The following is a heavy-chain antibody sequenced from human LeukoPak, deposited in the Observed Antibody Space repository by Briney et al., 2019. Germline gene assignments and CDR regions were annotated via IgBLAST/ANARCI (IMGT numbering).Heavy chain of an antibody. V-gene: IGHV4-4*07. CDR3: AKIPSGSYNQYEY. Sequence: PSETLSLTCTVSGGSISSHYWTWIRQPAENGLEWIGRIHSSGSTNYNPSLESRATMSVDTSRNQFSLRLSSVTAADTAVYYCAKIPSGSYNQYEYWGQGTLVTVSS. J-gene: IGHJ4*02. CDR2: IHSSGST. D-gene: IGHD1-26*01. CDR1: GGSISSHY.